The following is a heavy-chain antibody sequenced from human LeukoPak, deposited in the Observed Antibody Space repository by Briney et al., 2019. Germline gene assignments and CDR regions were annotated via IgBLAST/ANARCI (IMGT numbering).Heavy chain of an antibody. V-gene: IGHV3-73*01. D-gene: IGHD6-13*01. Sequence: PGGSLRLSCAASGFTFSGSAMHWVRQASGKGLEWVGRIRSKANSYATAYAASVKGRFTISRDDSKNTAYLQMNSLKTEDTAVYYCTTRNLYSSSWYLDYWGQGTLVTVSS. CDR2: IRSKANSYAT. CDR3: TTRNLYSSSWYLDY. J-gene: IGHJ4*02. CDR1: GFTFSGSA.